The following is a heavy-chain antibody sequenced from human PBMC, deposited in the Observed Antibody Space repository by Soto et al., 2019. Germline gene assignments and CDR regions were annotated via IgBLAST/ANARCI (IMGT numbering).Heavy chain of an antibody. J-gene: IGHJ5*02. CDR3: ARPRSALLGELSPGGLWFDP. Sequence: SETLSLTCTVSGGSISSSSYYWGWIRQPPGKGLEWIGSIYYSGSTYYNPSLKSRVTISVDTSKNQFSLKLSSVTAADTAVYYCARPRSALLGELSPGGLWFDPWGQGTLVTVSS. V-gene: IGHV4-39*01. D-gene: IGHD3-16*02. CDR2: IYYSGST. CDR1: GGSISSSSYY.